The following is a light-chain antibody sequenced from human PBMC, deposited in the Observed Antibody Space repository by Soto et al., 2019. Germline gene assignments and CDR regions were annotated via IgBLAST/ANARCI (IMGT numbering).Light chain of an antibody. Sequence: DIQMTQSPSSLSASVGDRVTITCRASQTISTYLNWYQQKPGKVPKLLSYAASTLQSGVPSRFSGSGSGAEFTLTINSLQPENFATYYCQQSHGIPYTFGQGTKLEIK. CDR2: AAS. V-gene: IGKV1-39*01. CDR3: QQSHGIPYT. J-gene: IGKJ2*01. CDR1: QTISTY.